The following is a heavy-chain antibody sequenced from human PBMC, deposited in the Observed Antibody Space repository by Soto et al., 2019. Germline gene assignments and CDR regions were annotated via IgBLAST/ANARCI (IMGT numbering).Heavy chain of an antibody. CDR2: ISGSGGST. CDR1: AFTFSNYA. Sequence: EGSLRLSCAASAFTFSNYAMSWVRQAPGKGLEWVSAISGSGGSTYYADSVKGRFTISRDNSKNALYLQMNSLRAEDTAVYYCAKDPAVTTAYYFDYWGQGTLVTVSS. CDR3: AKDPAVTTAYYFDY. V-gene: IGHV3-23*01. J-gene: IGHJ4*02. D-gene: IGHD4-17*01.